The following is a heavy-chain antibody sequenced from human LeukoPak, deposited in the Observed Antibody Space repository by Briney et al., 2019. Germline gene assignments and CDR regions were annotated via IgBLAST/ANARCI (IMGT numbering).Heavy chain of an antibody. V-gene: IGHV3-30*18. CDR3: AKDIHSGSYFHYGMDV. J-gene: IGHJ6*02. D-gene: IGHD1-26*01. CDR1: GFTFSSYG. CDR2: ISYDGSNK. Sequence: GGSLRPSCAASGFTFSSYGMHWVRQAPGKGLEWVAVISYDGSNKYYADSVKGRFTISRDNSKNTLYLQMNSLRAEDTAVYYCAKDIHSGSYFHYGMDVWGQGTTVTVSS.